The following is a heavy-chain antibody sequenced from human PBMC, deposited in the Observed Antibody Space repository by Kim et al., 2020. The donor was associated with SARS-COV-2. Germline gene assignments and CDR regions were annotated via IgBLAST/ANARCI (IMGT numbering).Heavy chain of an antibody. CDR1: GGSISSYY. D-gene: IGHD3-3*01. CDR3: ARVAMLGYDFWSGYTSNWFDP. V-gene: IGHV4-59*01. CDR2: IYYSGST. J-gene: IGHJ5*02. Sequence: SETLSLTCTVSGGSISSYYWSWIRQPPGKGLEWIGYIYYSGSTNYNPSLKSRVTISVDTSKNQFSLKLSSVTAADTAVYYCARVAMLGYDFWSGYTSNWFDPWGQGTLVTVSS.